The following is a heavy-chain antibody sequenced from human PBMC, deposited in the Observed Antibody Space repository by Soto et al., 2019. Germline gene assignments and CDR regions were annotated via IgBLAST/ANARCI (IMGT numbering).Heavy chain of an antibody. Sequence: GGSLRLSCAASGFTFSNFWMHWVRQAPGKGLVWVSRISSDGSRTSYADSVKGRFTISRDNAKNTLYLQMNSLRAEDTAVYYCASEPNDSTGYYPTYFDSWGQGALVTVYS. V-gene: IGHV3-74*01. D-gene: IGHD3-22*01. CDR2: ISSDGSRT. J-gene: IGHJ4*02. CDR3: ASEPNDSTGYYPTYFDS. CDR1: GFTFSNFW.